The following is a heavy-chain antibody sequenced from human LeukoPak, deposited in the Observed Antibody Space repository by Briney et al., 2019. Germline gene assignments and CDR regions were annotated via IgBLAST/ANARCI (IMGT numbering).Heavy chain of an antibody. D-gene: IGHD3-22*01. CDR1: GGTFRIYG. J-gene: IGHJ4*02. CDR3: AREIDYYDKDNYYYSYFDY. CDR2: IVPVFGRP. V-gene: IGHV1-69*05. Sequence: SVTVSRNSSGGTFRIYGLNWVRQAPGPGLEWLGGIVPVFGRPSRAPKFQGRLTITTDEPTSTVYMALRSLRSEDTALNYCAREIDYYDKDNYYYSYFDYWGQGTLVTVSS.